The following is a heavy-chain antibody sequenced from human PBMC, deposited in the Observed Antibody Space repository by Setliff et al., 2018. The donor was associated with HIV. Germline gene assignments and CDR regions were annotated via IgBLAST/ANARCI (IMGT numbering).Heavy chain of an antibody. J-gene: IGHJ4*02. Sequence: SETLSLTCTVSGGSISTGGYYWSWIRQQPGKGLEWIGYIYYRGTTHYNPSLRSRATLSVDTSKNQFSLNLGSVTVADTAVYYCARTTIVAVPAANYYFDFWGQGDLVTVSS. CDR1: GGSISTGGYY. CDR2: IYYRGTT. D-gene: IGHD2-2*01. V-gene: IGHV4-31*03. CDR3: ARTTIVAVPAANYYFDF.